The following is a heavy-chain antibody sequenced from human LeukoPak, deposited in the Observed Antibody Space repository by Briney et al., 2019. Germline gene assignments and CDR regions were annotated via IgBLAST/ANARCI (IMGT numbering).Heavy chain of an antibody. J-gene: IGHJ4*02. CDR3: AKGPGWAVYSSPHPYYFDY. Sequence: GGSLRLSCAASGFTFSSYAMSWVRQAPGKGLEWVSAISGSGGTTYYADSVKGRFTISRDNSKSTLYLQLNSLRAEDTAVYYCAKGPGWAVYSSPHPYYFDYWGQGTLVTVSS. CDR1: GFTFSSYA. CDR2: ISGSGGTT. V-gene: IGHV3-23*01. D-gene: IGHD6-13*01.